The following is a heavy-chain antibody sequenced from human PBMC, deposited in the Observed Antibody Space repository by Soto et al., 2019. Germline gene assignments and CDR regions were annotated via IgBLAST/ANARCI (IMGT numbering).Heavy chain of an antibody. Sequence: WASVKLSFQASVYTRTSYDISWVRQAPRQGVEWMGGIIPIFGTANYAQKFQGRVTITADKSTSTAYMELSSLRSEDTAVYYCARDRSKTYYDSSGYPGGDGMDVSGQGTTVTVSS. CDR2: IIPIFGTA. J-gene: IGHJ6*02. CDR1: VYTRTSYD. CDR3: ARDRSKTYYDSSGYPGGDGMDV. V-gene: IGHV1-69*06. D-gene: IGHD3-22*01.